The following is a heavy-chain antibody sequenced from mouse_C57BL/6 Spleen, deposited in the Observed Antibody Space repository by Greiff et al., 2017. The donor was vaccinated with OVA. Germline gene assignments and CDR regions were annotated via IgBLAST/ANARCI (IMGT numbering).Heavy chain of an antibody. CDR2: IDPSDSYT. CDR3: ARRLYFYAMDY. D-gene: IGHD2-1*01. J-gene: IGHJ4*01. Sequence: SPSTLTSYWTQWVKQRPGQGLEWIGEIDPSDSYTNYNQKFKGKATLTVDTSSSPAYMQLSSLTSEDSAVYYCARRLYFYAMDYWGQGTSVTVSS. CDR1: PSTLTSYW. V-gene: IGHV1-50*01.